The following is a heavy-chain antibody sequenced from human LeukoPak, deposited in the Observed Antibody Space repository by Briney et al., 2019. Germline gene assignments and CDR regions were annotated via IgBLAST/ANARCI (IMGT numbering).Heavy chain of an antibody. Sequence: GGSLRLSCAASGFAFSSYGMHWVRQAPGKGLEWVAALSDDGGNKFHPDSVKDRFTVSRDNSKNTLYLQMNSLRAEDTAVYYCAKESRIVPGGYYDMDVWGQGTTVTVSS. CDR2: LSDDGGNK. CDR1: GFAFSSYG. J-gene: IGHJ6*02. V-gene: IGHV3-30*18. D-gene: IGHD3-10*01. CDR3: AKESRIVPGGYYDMDV.